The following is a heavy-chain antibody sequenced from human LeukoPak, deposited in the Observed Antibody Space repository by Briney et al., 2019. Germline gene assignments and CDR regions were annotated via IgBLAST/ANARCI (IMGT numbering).Heavy chain of an antibody. CDR3: ARALDTAMATYFDY. J-gene: IGHJ4*02. CDR1: GFTFSSYA. CDR2: ISYDGSNK. Sequence: SGGSLRLSCAASGFTFSSYAMHWVRQAPGKGLEWVAVISYDGSNKYYADSVKGRFTISRDNSKNTLYLQMNSLRAEDTAVYYCARALDTAMATYFDYWGQGTLVTVSS. D-gene: IGHD5-18*01. V-gene: IGHV3-30-3*01.